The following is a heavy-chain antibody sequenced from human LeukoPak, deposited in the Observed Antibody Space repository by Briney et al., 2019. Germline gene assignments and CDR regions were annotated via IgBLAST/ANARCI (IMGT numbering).Heavy chain of an antibody. D-gene: IGHD6-13*01. CDR1: GFTFSSYS. CDR2: ISSGSSYI. CDR3: ARVAYSSSWYKGGDY. V-gene: IGHV3-21*01. Sequence: GGSLRLSCATSGFTFSSYSMNWVRQAPGKGLEWVSSISSGSSYIYYADSVKGRFTISRDNAKNSLYLLMNSLRAEDTAVYYCARVAYSSSWYKGGDYWGQGTLVTVSS. J-gene: IGHJ4*02.